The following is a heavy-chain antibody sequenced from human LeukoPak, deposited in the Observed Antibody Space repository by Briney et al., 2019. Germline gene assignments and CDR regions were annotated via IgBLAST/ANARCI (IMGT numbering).Heavy chain of an antibody. Sequence: GGSLKLSCAASGFSFSASAMHWVRQASGKGLEWVGRIRNKANSYATAYAASVKGRFTISRDDSKNTAYLQMNSLKTEDTAVYYCTSGPDYFDYWGQGTLVTVSS. V-gene: IGHV3-73*01. CDR2: IRNKANSYAT. CDR3: TSGPDYFDY. J-gene: IGHJ4*02. CDR1: GFSFSASA. D-gene: IGHD2-8*02.